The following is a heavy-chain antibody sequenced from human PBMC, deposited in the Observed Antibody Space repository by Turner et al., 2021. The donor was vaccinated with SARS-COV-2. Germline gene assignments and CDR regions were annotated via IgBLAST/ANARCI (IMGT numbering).Heavy chain of an antibody. CDR3: ARVSGAAVWGNYAFDI. CDR1: GFTIGSYW. Sequence: EVQLVESGGGLVQPGGSLRLSCAAAGFTIGSYWMSWVRQAPGKGPEWVANIKQDGSEKYYVDSVKGRVTISRDYAKNSLYLQMSSLRAEDTAVYYCARVSGAAVWGNYAFDIWGQGTMVTVSS. CDR2: IKQDGSEK. J-gene: IGHJ3*02. V-gene: IGHV3-7*01. D-gene: IGHD3-16*01.